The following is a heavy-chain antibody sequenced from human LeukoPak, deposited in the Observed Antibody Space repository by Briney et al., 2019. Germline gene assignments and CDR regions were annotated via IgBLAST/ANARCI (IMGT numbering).Heavy chain of an antibody. CDR3: AGSYGRTYYYGMDV. J-gene: IGHJ6*02. V-gene: IGHV3-23*01. CDR1: GFTFSSYA. D-gene: IGHD5-18*01. Sequence: PGGSLRLSCAASGFTFSSYAMSWVRQAPGKGLEWVSAISGSGGSTYYADSVKGRFTTSRDNSKNTLYLQMNSLRAEDTAVYYCAGSYGRTYYYGMDVWGQGTTVTVSS. CDR2: ISGSGGST.